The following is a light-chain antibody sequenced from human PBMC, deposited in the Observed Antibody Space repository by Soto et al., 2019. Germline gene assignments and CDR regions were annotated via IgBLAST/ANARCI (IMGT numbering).Light chain of an antibody. V-gene: IGKV1-39*01. CDR2: AAS. CDR3: QQSYSTPHT. Sequence: EIQMTQSPSSLSASVGDRVTITCLASQSISSYLNWYQQKPGKAPKLLIYAASSLQSGVPSRFSGSGSGTDFTLTISSLQPEDFATYYCQQSYSTPHTFGQGTKLEIK. J-gene: IGKJ2*01. CDR1: QSISSY.